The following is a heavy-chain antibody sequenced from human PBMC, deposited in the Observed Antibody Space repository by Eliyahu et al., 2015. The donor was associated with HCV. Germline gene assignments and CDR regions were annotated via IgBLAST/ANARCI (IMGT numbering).Heavy chain of an antibody. CDR2: ISAYNGNT. Sequence: QVQLVQSGAEVKKPGASVTVSCKASGYTFXXXGXSWVRQAPGQGLEWMGWISAYNGNTNYAQKLQGRVTMTTDTSTSTAYMELRSLRSDDTAVYYCARGITMVRGASDAFDIWGQGTMVTVSS. CDR1: GYTFXXXG. V-gene: IGHV1-18*01. CDR3: ARGITMVRGASDAFDI. D-gene: IGHD3-10*01. J-gene: IGHJ3*02.